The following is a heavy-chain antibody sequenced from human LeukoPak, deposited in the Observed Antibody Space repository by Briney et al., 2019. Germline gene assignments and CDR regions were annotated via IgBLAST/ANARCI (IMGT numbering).Heavy chain of an antibody. D-gene: IGHD3-22*01. J-gene: IGHJ4*02. CDR1: GGSISSYY. CDR2: IYYSGST. CDR3: ARCYYDSSGYYLDDY. Sequence: SETLSLTCTVSGGSISSYYWSWIRQPPGKGLEWIGYIYYSGSTNYNPSLKSRVTISVDTSKNQFSLKLSSVTAADTAVYYCARCYYDSSGYYLDDYRGQGTLVTVSS. V-gene: IGHV4-59*01.